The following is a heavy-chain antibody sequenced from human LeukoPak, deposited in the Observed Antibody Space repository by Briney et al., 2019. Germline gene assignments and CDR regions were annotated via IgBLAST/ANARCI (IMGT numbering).Heavy chain of an antibody. Sequence: GASVKVSCKASGYTFTSYGISWVRQAPGQGPEWMGWISAYNGNTNYAQKLQGRVTMTTDTSTSTAYMELRSLRSDDTAVYYCARDSPLFYYDSSGYDYWGQGTLVTVSS. J-gene: IGHJ4*02. D-gene: IGHD3-22*01. CDR2: ISAYNGNT. V-gene: IGHV1-18*01. CDR1: GYTFTSYG. CDR3: ARDSPLFYYDSSGYDY.